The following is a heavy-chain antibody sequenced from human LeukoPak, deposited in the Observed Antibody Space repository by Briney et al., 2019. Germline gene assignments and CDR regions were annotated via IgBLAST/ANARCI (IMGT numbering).Heavy chain of an antibody. CDR3: ASSRKGWFGESTKPPYYFDY. D-gene: IGHD3-10*01. CDR1: GFTFRRHG. Sequence: PGGSLRLSCEASGFTFRRHGMHWVRQAPGKGLEWVAVIWYDGSNKYYADSVKGRFTISRDNSKNTLYLQMNSLRAEDTAVYYCASSRKGWFGESTKPPYYFDYWGQGTLVTVSS. J-gene: IGHJ4*02. CDR2: IWYDGSNK. V-gene: IGHV3-33*01.